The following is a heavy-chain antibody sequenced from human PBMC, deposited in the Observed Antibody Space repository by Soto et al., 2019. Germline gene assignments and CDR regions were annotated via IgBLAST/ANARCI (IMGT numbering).Heavy chain of an antibody. J-gene: IGHJ6*02. D-gene: IGHD2-2*01. CDR3: AXAAGYQLLLPYYYGMDV. V-gene: IGHV3-30*03. CDR1: GFTFSSYG. CDR2: ISYDGSNK. Sequence: GSLRLSCAASGFTFSSYGMHWGRQAPGKGLEWVAVISYDGSNKYYADSVKGRFTISRDNSKNTLYLQMNSLRAEDTAVYYCAXAAGYQLLLPYYYGMDVWGQGTTVTVSS.